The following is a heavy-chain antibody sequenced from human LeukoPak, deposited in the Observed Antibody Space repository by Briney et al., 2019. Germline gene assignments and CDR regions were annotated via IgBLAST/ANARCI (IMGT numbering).Heavy chain of an antibody. J-gene: IGHJ3*02. CDR3: ARFYGGSALDN. Sequence: PGGSLRLSCAASGFTFSNAWMSWVRQAPGKGLEWVGRMKSKTDGGTTDYAAPVKGRFTISRDNAKNTLYLHMNSLRAEDTAVYYCARFYGGSALDNWGQGTMVTVSS. CDR1: GFTFSNAW. CDR2: MKSKTDGGTT. V-gene: IGHV3-15*05. D-gene: IGHD3-16*01.